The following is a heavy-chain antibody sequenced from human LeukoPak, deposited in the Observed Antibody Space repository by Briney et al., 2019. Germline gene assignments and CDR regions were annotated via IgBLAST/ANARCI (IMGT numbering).Heavy chain of an antibody. V-gene: IGHV3-7*01. J-gene: IGHJ4*02. D-gene: IGHD4-17*01. CDR3: ARLPLATARYYFDY. CDR1: GFTFSTYW. Sequence: GGSLRLSCAASGFTFSTYWMIWVRQTPGKGLERVANINHHGGEKYYVDSVEDRFTISRDNARNSLFLQMTSLTAEDTAVYFCARLPLATARYYFDYWGQGTLVTVSS. CDR2: INHHGGEK.